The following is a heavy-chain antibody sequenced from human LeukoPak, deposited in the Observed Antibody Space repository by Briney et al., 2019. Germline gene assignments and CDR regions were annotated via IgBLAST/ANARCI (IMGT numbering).Heavy chain of an antibody. V-gene: IGHV4-34*01. J-gene: IGHJ5*02. D-gene: IGHD2-2*01. CDR2: INHSGST. CDR1: GGSFSGYY. Sequence: PSETLSLTCAVYGGSFSGYYWSWIRQPPGKGLEWIGEINHSGSTNYNPSLKSRVTISVDTSKNQFSLKLSSVTAADTAVYYCARGWVGTPTLPSAISDWSDPWGQGTLVTVSS. CDR3: ARGWVGTPTLPSAISDWSDP.